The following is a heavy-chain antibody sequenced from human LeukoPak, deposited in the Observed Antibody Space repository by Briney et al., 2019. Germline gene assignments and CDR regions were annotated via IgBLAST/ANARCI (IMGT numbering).Heavy chain of an antibody. Sequence: SETLSLTCTVSGGSISSGSYYWSWIRQPAGKGLEWIGRIYTSGSTNYNPSLKSRVTISVDTSKNQFSLKLSSVTAADTAVYYCAREVDSSGYYDAFGIWGQGTMVTVSS. D-gene: IGHD3-22*01. CDR1: GGSISSGSYY. J-gene: IGHJ3*02. V-gene: IGHV4-61*02. CDR2: IYTSGST. CDR3: AREVDSSGYYDAFGI.